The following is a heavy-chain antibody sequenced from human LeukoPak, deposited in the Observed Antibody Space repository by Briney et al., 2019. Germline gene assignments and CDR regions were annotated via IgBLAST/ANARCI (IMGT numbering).Heavy chain of an antibody. CDR2: ISAYNGNT. V-gene: IGHV1-18*01. J-gene: IGHJ1*01. Sequence: WASVKVSCKASGYTFTSYGISWVRQAPGQGLEWMGWISAYNGNTNYAQKLQGRVTMTTDTSTSTAYMELRSLRSDDTAVYYCARSKSRRVRYNGYCSSTSCYEESDVAEYFQHWGQGTLVTVSS. D-gene: IGHD2-2*01. CDR1: GYTFTSYG. CDR3: ARSKSRRVRYNGYCSSTSCYEESDVAEYFQH.